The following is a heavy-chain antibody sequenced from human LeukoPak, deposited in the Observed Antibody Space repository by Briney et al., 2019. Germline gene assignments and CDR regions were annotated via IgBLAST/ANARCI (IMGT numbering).Heavy chain of an antibody. CDR2: VNLQGST. Sequence: ASETLSLTCGVSGGSISKTNWWTWVRQPPGKGLEWIGEVNLQGSTNYNPSPKSRVAISVDKSENHISLRLTSVTAADTAVYYCARECGPYRPLDYSGQGTLVTVAS. V-gene: IGHV4-4*02. CDR1: GGSISKTNW. J-gene: IGHJ4*02. CDR3: ARECGPYRPLDY.